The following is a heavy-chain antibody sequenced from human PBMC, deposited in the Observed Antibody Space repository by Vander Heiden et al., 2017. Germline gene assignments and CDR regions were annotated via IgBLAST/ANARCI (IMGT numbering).Heavy chain of an antibody. D-gene: IGHD2-15*01. Sequence: VQLQESGPGLVKPSQPLSLTCPVSGASISSGAYYWSWIRQHPGKGMEWMGYIYYSGNTYDNPSLKSRLTMSVDTSKDQCSLKLSSVTAADTAVYYCARDSAGRGYFDYWGQGTLVTVSS. CDR2: IYYSGNT. CDR3: ARDSAGRGYFDY. J-gene: IGHJ4*02. CDR1: GASISSGAYY. V-gene: IGHV4-31*03.